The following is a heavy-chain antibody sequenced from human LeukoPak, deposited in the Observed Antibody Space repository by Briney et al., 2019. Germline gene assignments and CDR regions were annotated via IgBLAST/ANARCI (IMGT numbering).Heavy chain of an antibody. D-gene: IGHD2-2*01. CDR1: GFTFRSYA. J-gene: IGHJ3*01. CDR3: ARDLRSLPDTEGDV. CDR2: ISYDGSNK. V-gene: IGHV3-30*04. Sequence: GGSLRLSCEASGFTFRSYAMHWVRQAPGKGLEWLALISYDGSNKYYADFVKGRFTIARDNSKNTLYLQMNSLRAEDTAIYYCARDLRSLPDTEGDVWGQGTVVTVSS.